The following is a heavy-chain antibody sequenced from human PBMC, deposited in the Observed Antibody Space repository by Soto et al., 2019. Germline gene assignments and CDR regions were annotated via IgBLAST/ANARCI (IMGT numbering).Heavy chain of an antibody. J-gene: IGHJ4*02. CDR2: IYYSGSS. CDR1: GASSSSDNFY. D-gene: IGHD2-2*01. V-gene: IGHV4-31*03. Sequence: SETLSLTCSVSGASSSSDNFYWSWIRQQPGKGLEWIGYIYYSGSSDYNPSLKSRVTISLNTSKNQFSLKVSSVTAADTAVYYCAREDCSSNSCYFDYWGQGTLVTVSS. CDR3: AREDCSSNSCYFDY.